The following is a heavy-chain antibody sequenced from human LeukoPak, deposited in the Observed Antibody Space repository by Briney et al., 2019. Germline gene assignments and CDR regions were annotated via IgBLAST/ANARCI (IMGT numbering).Heavy chain of an antibody. J-gene: IGHJ4*02. Sequence: ASETLSLTCTVSGGSISSGSYYWSWIRQPAGKGLEWIGRIYTSGSTNYNPSLKSRVTISVDTSKNQFSLKLSSVTAADTAVYYCARDSIVVVPAATVNYFDYWGQGTLVTVSS. D-gene: IGHD2-2*01. CDR2: IYTSGST. CDR3: ARDSIVVVPAATVNYFDY. CDR1: GGSISSGSYY. V-gene: IGHV4-61*02.